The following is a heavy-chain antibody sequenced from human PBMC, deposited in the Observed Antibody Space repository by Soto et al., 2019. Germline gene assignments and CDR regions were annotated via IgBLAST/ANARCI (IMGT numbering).Heavy chain of an antibody. Sequence: GGSLRLSCAASGFTFSSYSMNWVRQAPGKGLEWVSYISSSSSTIYYADSVKGRFTISRDNAKNSLYLQMNSLRAEDTAVYYCATPPTLGYWGQGTLVTVSS. D-gene: IGHD3-16*01. CDR1: GFTFSSYS. V-gene: IGHV3-48*01. J-gene: IGHJ4*02. CDR2: ISSSSSTI. CDR3: ATPPTLGY.